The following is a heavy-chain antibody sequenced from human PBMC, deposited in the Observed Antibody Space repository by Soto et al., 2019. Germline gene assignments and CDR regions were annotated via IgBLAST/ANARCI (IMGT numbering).Heavy chain of an antibody. CDR1: AASFSKYY. V-gene: IGHV4-59*13. D-gene: IGHD3-16*01. CDR2: IYFNGNT. Sequence: QVPLQESGPGLVKPSETLSLTCTVSAASFSKYYWTWIRQPPGKGLEWIGYIYFNGNTNYNPSLRRRVTLSVDASKKQISLNLTSVTDADTAVYFCASVTFGGVVLAHWGQGTLVTVSS. CDR3: ASVTFGGVVLAH. J-gene: IGHJ4*02.